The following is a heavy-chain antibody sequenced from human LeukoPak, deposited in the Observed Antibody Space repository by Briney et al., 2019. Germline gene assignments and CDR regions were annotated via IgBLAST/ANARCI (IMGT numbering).Heavy chain of an antibody. CDR2: ISSSGSTI. V-gene: IGHV3-48*03. CDR3: AREAAAAGNKQIDY. CDR1: RFTFSSYE. D-gene: IGHD6-13*01. Sequence: PGGSLRLSRAASRFTFSSYEMNWVRQAPGKGLEWVSYISSSGSTIYYADSVKGRFTISRDNAKNSLYLQMNSLRAEDTAVYYCAREAAAAGNKQIDYWGQGTLVTVSS. J-gene: IGHJ4*02.